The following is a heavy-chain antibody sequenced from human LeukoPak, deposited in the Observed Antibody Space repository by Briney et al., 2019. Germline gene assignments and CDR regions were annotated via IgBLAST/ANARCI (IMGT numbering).Heavy chain of an antibody. CDR2: ISYDGSNK. CDR1: GFIFSNYG. D-gene: IGHD1-1*01. J-gene: IGHJ4*02. CDR3: TRDWNDLDY. V-gene: IGHV3-30*03. Sequence: GSLRLSCAASGFIFSNYGMHWVRQAPGKGLEWVAVISYDGSNKYYADSVKGRFTISRDNSRNMLYLQMSSLRAEDTAVYYSTRDWNDLDYWGQGTLVTVSS.